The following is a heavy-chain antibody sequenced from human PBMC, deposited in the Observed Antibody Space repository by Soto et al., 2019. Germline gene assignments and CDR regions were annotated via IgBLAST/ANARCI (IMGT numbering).Heavy chain of an antibody. CDR3: GRLMDYYYGMDV. Sequence: QVQLVQSGAEVRGPGASVQVSCKASGYTFANYLISWVRQAPGQGLEWMGWLSTYNGNTNYARKVQGRVTMTTDTSTTTAYMELRSLRYDDTAVYYCGRLMDYYYGMDVWGRGTTVTVSS. CDR2: LSTYNGNT. V-gene: IGHV1-18*01. J-gene: IGHJ6*02. D-gene: IGHD3-10*01. CDR1: GYTFANYL.